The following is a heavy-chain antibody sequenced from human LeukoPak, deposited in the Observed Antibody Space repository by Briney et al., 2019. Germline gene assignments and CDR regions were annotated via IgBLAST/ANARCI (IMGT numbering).Heavy chain of an antibody. J-gene: IGHJ4*01. D-gene: IGHD3-10*01. CDR3: AKGGYYGSGSYDLS. CDR2: ISGSAGTA. V-gene: IGHV3-23*01. CDR1: GFTFSSYA. Sequence: PGGSLRLSCAASGFTFSSYAMSWVRQAPGMGLEWVSAISGSAGTAYYADSVKGRFTISRDNSKNTLYLQMNSLRAEDTAVYYCAKGGYYGSGSYDLSWGHGTLVTVSS.